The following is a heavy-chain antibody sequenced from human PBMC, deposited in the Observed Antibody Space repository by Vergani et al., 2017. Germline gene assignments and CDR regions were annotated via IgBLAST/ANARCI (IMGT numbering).Heavy chain of an antibody. CDR1: GFTFSSYS. V-gene: IGHV3-21*04. Sequence: EVQLVESGGGLVKPGGSLRLSCAASGFTFSSYSMNWVRQAPGKGLEWVSSISSSSSYIYYADSVKGRFTISRENAKNSLYLQMNSLRAEDTAVYYCAKSFMGWYGSFDYWGQGTLVTVSS. D-gene: IGHD6-19*01. CDR3: AKSFMGWYGSFDY. J-gene: IGHJ4*02. CDR2: ISSSSSYI.